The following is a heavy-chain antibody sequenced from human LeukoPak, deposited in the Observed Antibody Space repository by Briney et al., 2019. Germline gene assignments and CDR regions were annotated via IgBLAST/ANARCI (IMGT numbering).Heavy chain of an antibody. CDR3: ARPDEDRGYSYGYNY. V-gene: IGHV1-69*13. D-gene: IGHD5-18*01. J-gene: IGHJ4*02. Sequence: SVKVSCKASGGTFSSYAISWVRQAPGQGLEWMGGIIPIFGTANYAQKFQGRVTITADESTSTAYMELSSLRSEDTAVYYCARPDEDRGYSYGYNYWGQGTLVTVSS. CDR2: IIPIFGTA. CDR1: GGTFSSYA.